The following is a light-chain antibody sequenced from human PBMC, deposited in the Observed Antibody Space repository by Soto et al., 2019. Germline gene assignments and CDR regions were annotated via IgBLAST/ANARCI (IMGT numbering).Light chain of an antibody. CDR2: GAS. CDR1: QSVSSSY. Sequence: VVWKSEVHVSLSPCKRAAPAGSTSQSVSSSYLAWYQQKPGQAPRLLIYGASSRATGIPDRFSGSGSGTDFTLTISRLEPEDFAVYYCQHYASSPRTFGQGTKVDI. V-gene: IGKV3-20*01. J-gene: IGKJ1*01. CDR3: QHYASSPRT.